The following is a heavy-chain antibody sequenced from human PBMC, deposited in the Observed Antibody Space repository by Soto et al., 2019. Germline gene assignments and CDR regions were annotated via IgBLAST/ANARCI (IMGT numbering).Heavy chain of an antibody. J-gene: IGHJ4*02. CDR1: GGTFSSYG. Sequence: SVKVSCKASGGTFSSYGISWVRQAPGQGLEWMGGAIPVFGTSNYAQKFQGRLTLTADESTSTAYMELISLRPEDTAVYYCARAIGNQIDYWGLGTLVTVSS. CDR2: AIPVFGTS. D-gene: IGHD1-1*01. CDR3: ARAIGNQIDY. V-gene: IGHV1-69*13.